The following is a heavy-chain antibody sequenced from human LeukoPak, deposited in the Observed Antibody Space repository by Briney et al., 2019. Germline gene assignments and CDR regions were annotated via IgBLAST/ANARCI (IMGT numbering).Heavy chain of an antibody. Sequence: ASXKVSCKASGYTFTSYYMHWVRQAPGQGLEWMGIINPSGGSTSYAQKFQGRVTMTRDTSTSTVYMELSSLRSEDTAVYYCARVVENDAFDIWGQGTMVTVSS. CDR3: ARVVENDAFDI. CDR1: GYTFTSYY. J-gene: IGHJ3*02. V-gene: IGHV1-46*01. D-gene: IGHD2-15*01. CDR2: INPSGGST.